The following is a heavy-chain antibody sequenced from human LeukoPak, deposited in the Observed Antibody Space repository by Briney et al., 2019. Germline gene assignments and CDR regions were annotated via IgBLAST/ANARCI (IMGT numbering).Heavy chain of an antibody. CDR2: IKQDGSEK. J-gene: IGHJ6*02. V-gene: IGHV3-7*01. Sequence: GGSLRLSCAVSGFSVSGYWMTWVRQAPGKGLEWVANIKQDGSEKNYVDSVKGRFTISRDNAENSLYLQMNSLRAEDTAVYYRAREEAVTTIATHYYYGMDVWGQGTTVTVSS. CDR3: AREEAVTTIATHYYYGMDV. CDR1: GFSVSGYW. D-gene: IGHD4-11*01.